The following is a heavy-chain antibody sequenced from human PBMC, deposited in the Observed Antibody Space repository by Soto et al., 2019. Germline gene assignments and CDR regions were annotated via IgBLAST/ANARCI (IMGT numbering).Heavy chain of an antibody. CDR3: VGSGTAHLLRHGWFDT. D-gene: IGHD2-21*01. J-gene: IGHJ5*02. V-gene: IGHV3-21*01. Sequence: EVQLVESGGGLVQPGGSLRLSCAASGFTFNTYDMNWVRQAPGKGLEWVSSITTSSAYIYDADSLKGRITISRDNAKNSMWLQMNSLMAEDTAVYYLVGSGTAHLLRHGWFDTWGQGTLVTVSS. CDR1: GFTFNTYD. CDR2: ITTSSAYI.